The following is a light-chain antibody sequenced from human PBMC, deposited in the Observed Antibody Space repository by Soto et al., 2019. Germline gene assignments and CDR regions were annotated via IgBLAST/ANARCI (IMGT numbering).Light chain of an antibody. CDR2: EVS. Sequence: QSVLTQPVSVSGSPGQSITISCTGTSSDVGSYNLVSWYQQHPGKAPKLMIYEVSKRPSGVSNRFSGSKSGNTASLTISGLQAEDEADYYCCSYAGSSTSVFGTGTKVTVL. CDR3: CSYAGSSTSV. V-gene: IGLV2-23*02. CDR1: SSDVGSYNL. J-gene: IGLJ1*01.